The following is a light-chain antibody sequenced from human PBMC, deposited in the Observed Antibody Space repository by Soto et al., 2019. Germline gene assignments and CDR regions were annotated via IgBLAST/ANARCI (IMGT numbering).Light chain of an antibody. CDR1: QSISNY. CDR3: RQTYSTPIT. CDR2: AAS. Sequence: DIQMTQSPSSLAASVGDRVTITCRASQSISNYLNWYQQKPGKAPKLLIFAASNFQSGVPSRFSGSGTGTDFTLTISSLQHEDFAFYSCRQTYSTPITFGQGTRVEI. V-gene: IGKV1-39*01. J-gene: IGKJ5*01.